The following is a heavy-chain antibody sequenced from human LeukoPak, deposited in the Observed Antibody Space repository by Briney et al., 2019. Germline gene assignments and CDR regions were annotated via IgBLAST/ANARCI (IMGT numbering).Heavy chain of an antibody. CDR2: VYYSGST. CDR1: GGSISSYH. Sequence: SETLSLTCTVSGGSISSYHWSWIRQPPGKGLEWVGYVYYSGSTYYNPSLKSRVTISVDASKNQFSLKLSSVTAADTAVYYCASHTVTTPYGMDVWGQGTTVTVSS. J-gene: IGHJ6*02. CDR3: ASHTVTTPYGMDV. D-gene: IGHD4-17*01. V-gene: IGHV4-59*04.